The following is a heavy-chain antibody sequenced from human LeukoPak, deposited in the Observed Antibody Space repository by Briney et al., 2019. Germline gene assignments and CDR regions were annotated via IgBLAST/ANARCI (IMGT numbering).Heavy chain of an antibody. CDR2: IKEDGTYT. V-gene: IGHV3-74*01. Sequence: GGSLRLSCAASGFSFSKYWMHWVRQTPGEGLGWGSRIKEDGTYTSYAGSVKGRFTISRDNARNTVFLQMNSLRTESTSVYNWSSDFYMGITPGDDFDFWGQGTLVTVSS. CDR1: GFSFSKYW. D-gene: IGHD3-16*01. J-gene: IGHJ4*02. CDR3: SSDFYMGITPGDDFDF.